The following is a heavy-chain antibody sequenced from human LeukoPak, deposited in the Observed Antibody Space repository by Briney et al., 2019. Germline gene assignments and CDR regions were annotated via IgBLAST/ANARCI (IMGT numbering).Heavy chain of an antibody. D-gene: IGHD1-26*01. CDR1: GGSISSSNYY. CDR2: VYYAGST. J-gene: IGHJ4*02. CDR3: AREGGSSHFDY. Sequence: PSETLSLTCTVSGGSISSSNYYWGWIRQPPGKGLEWIGNVYYAGSTYYNPSLKSRITISVDTSTNQFSLKLSSVTAADTAVYYCAREGGSSHFDYWGQGTLVTVSS. V-gene: IGHV4-39*02.